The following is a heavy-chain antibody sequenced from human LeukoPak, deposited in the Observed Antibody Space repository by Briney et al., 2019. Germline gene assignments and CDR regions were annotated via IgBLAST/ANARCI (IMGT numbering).Heavy chain of an antibody. CDR2: MNPNSGNT. CDR1: GYTFTSYY. D-gene: IGHD2-15*01. J-gene: IGHJ3*02. V-gene: IGHV1-8*03. Sequence: GASVKVSCKASGYTFTSYYMHWVRQAPGQGLEWMGWMNPNSGNTGYAQKFQGRVTITRNTSISTAYMELSSLRSEDTAVYYCARERSVDLAFDIWGQGTMVTVSS. CDR3: ARERSVDLAFDI.